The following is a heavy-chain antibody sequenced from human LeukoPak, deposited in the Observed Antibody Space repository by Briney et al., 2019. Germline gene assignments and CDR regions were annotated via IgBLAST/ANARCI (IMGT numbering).Heavy chain of an antibody. V-gene: IGHV4-39*07. CDR1: LGSSSSRMYF. J-gene: IGHJ5*02. CDR2: MYYSWST. D-gene: IGHD1-1*01. CDR3: ARAGSDNCGQSFS. Sequence: SRTPSLTSALSLGSSSSRMYFWGLVRQPPGHRLVWLRNMYYSWSTYYKPALRGRVTISFHTSTNQLSLNLRACNAAHTAGYYCARAGSDNCGQSFSWGQGTLVTVSS.